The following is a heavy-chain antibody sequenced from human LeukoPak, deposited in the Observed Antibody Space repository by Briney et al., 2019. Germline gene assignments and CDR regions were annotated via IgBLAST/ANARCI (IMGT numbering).Heavy chain of an antibody. J-gene: IGHJ5*02. Sequence: GGSLRLSCADSGFTFSNYNMNWVRQAPGKAMEWVSSITSSGTYTFYADSVKGRFTISRDNAKNSLYLQMDSLGPEDTAVYYCAKDYEPLVGVHRWGDWFDPWGQGTLVTVSS. CDR1: GFTFSNYN. V-gene: IGHV3-21*04. CDR3: AKDYEPLVGVHRWGDWFDP. CDR2: ITSSGTYT. D-gene: IGHD1-26*01.